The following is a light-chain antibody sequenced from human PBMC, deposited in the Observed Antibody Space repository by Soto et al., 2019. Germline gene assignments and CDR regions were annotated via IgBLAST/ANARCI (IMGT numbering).Light chain of an antibody. CDR3: SSYTISNTLVL. Sequence: SALTQPASVSASPGQSITISCTGASSDIGGYKYVSWYQQHPGKAPKLMIYEVTNRPSGVSNRFSGSKSGNTASLTISGLQAEDEADYYCSSYTISNTLVLFGGGTQLTVL. CDR2: EVT. CDR1: SSDIGGYKY. V-gene: IGLV2-14*01. J-gene: IGLJ2*01.